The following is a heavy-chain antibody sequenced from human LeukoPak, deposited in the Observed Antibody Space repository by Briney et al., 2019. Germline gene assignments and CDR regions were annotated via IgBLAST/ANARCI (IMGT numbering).Heavy chain of an antibody. J-gene: IGHJ4*02. CDR2: INPNSGGT. V-gene: IGHV1-2*02. Sequence: ASVKVSCKASGYTFTGYYMHWVRQAPGQGLEWMGWINPNSGGTNYAQKFQGRVTMTRDTSISTAYMELSRLRSDDTAVYYCAADHYGSGTFDYWGQGTLVTVSS. CDR3: AADHYGSGTFDY. CDR1: GYTFTGYY. D-gene: IGHD3-10*01.